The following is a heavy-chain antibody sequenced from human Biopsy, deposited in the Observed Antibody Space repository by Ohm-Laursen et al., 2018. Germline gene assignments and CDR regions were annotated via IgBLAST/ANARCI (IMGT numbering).Heavy chain of an antibody. J-gene: IGHJ5*02. CDR3: ARRVSGSGRVDP. V-gene: IGHV4-39*01. CDR2: IYNSESTST. D-gene: IGHD3-10*01. CDR1: GDSISSDIYY. Sequence: TLSLTCTVSGDSISSDIYYWVWIRQPPGKGLEWIGNIYNSESTSTYYNLSLKGRVSISVDTSHNQFSLKLTSVTAADTAAYFCARRVSGSGRVDPWGQGTLVTVSS.